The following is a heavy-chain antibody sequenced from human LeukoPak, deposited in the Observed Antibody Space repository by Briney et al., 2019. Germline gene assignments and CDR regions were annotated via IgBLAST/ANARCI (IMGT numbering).Heavy chain of an antibody. CDR2: ISYDGSNK. V-gene: IGHV3-30-3*01. CDR3: ARDRGSYYVWYYFDY. CDR1: GFTFSSYA. J-gene: IGHJ4*02. D-gene: IGHD1-26*01. Sequence: PGRSLRLSCAASGFTFSSYAMHRVRQAPGKGLEWVAVISYDGSNKYYADSVKGRFTISRDNSKNTLYLQMNSLRAEDTAVYYCARDRGSYYVWYYFDYWGQGTLVTVSS.